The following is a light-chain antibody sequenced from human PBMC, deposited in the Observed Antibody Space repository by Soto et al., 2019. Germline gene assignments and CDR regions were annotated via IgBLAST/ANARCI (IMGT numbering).Light chain of an antibody. CDR2: DAS. J-gene: IGKJ1*01. V-gene: IGKV3-11*01. CDR3: QQRTNWPPWT. Sequence: EIMLTQSPATLSLSPGERATLSCRASQSVSNSLAWYQQKPGQAPRLLIYDASNRATGIPARFSGSGSGTDFTLTISSLEPEDFAVYYCQQRTNWPPWTFGQGTKVEI. CDR1: QSVSNS.